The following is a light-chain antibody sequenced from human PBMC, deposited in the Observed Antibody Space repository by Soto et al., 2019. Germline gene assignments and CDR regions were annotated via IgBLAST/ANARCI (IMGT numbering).Light chain of an antibody. Sequence: QSVLTQPPSVSGSPGQSITISCTGNISDIGFYNYVSWYQQHPGKAPRLMIYEVINRPSGVSNRFSGSKFGNTASLTISGLQTEDEGDYYCSSYISDSTRVFGTGTKVTAL. CDR2: EVI. J-gene: IGLJ1*01. CDR3: SSYISDSTRV. CDR1: ISDIGFYNY. V-gene: IGLV2-14*01.